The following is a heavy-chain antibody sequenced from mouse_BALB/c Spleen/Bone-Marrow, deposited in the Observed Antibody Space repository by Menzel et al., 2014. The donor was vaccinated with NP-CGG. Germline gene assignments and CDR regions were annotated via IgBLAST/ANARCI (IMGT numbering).Heavy chain of an antibody. CDR2: ISSGSSTI. Sequence: EVQVVESGGGLVQPGGSLKLSCAASGFTFSSFGMHWVRQAPEKGLEWVAYISSGSSTIYYADTVKGRFTISRDNPKNTLFLQLTSLRTEDTATYYCARSLITTATYYFDYWGQGTTLTVSS. D-gene: IGHD1-2*01. CDR1: GFTFSSFG. CDR3: ARSLITTATYYFDY. J-gene: IGHJ2*01. V-gene: IGHV5-17*02.